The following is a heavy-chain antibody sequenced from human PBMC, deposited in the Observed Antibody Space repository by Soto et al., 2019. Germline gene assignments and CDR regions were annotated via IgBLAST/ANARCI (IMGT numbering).Heavy chain of an antibody. V-gene: IGHV3-21*01. CDR3: ARDYGVTYYDFWSGYYTEPFDY. J-gene: IGHJ4*02. D-gene: IGHD3-3*01. CDR2: ISSSSSYI. Sequence: GGSLRLSCAASGFTFSSYSMNWVRQAPGKGLEWVSSISSSSSYIYYADSVKGRFTISRDNAKNSLYLQMNSLRAEDTVVYYCARDYGVTYYDFWSGYYTEPFDYWGQGTLVTVSS. CDR1: GFTFSSYS.